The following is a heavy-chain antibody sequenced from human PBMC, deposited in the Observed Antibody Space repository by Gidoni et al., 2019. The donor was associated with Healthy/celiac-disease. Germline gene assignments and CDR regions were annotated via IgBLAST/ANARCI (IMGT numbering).Heavy chain of an antibody. J-gene: IGHJ4*02. V-gene: IGHV4-39*01. D-gene: IGHD3-3*01. Sequence: QLQLQESGPGLVKPSETRSLTCTVSGGSVSSSSYYWGWLRQPPGKGLEWIGIIYYSGRTYYNPSLKRRVTISLDTSKNQFALKLSSVTAADTAVYYCAGAAEILGVAFDYWGQGTLVTVSS. CDR2: IYYSGRT. CDR3: AGAAEILGVAFDY. CDR1: GGSVSSSSYY.